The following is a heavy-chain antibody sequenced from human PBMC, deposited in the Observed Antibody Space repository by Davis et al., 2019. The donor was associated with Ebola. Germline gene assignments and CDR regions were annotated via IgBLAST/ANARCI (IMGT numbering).Heavy chain of an antibody. CDR3: ARDRSGYYGSAYYFDH. CDR1: GFTFRSYW. CDR2: IKQDGSAE. J-gene: IGHJ4*02. Sequence: GSLKISCAVSGFTFRSYWMSWVRQTPGKGLEWVANIKQDGSAENYVDSVKGRFSISRDNTKNSLYLQMDSLRVEDTAVYYCARDRSGYYGSAYYFDHWGQGTQVTVSS. V-gene: IGHV3-7*01. D-gene: IGHD3-10*01.